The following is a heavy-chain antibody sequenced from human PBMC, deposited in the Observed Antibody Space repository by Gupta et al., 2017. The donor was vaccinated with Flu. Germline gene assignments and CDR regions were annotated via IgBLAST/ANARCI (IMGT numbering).Heavy chain of an antibody. CDR2: INHSGST. CDR3: ARGRSNGYNYLWDDY. V-gene: IGHV4-34*01. CDR1: GGSFSGYY. J-gene: IGHJ4*02. D-gene: IGHD5-24*01. Sequence: QVQLQQWGAGLLKPSETLSLTCAVYGGSFSGYYWSWIRQPPGKGLEWIGEINHSGSTNYNPSLKSRVTISVDTSKNQFSLKLSSVTAADTAVYYCARGRSNGYNYLWDDYWGQGTLVTVSS.